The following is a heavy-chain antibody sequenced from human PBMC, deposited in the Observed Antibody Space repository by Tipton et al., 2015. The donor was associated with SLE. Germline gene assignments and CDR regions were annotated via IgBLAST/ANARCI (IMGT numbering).Heavy chain of an antibody. CDR2: IFYTGST. V-gene: IGHV4-39*07. Sequence: TLSLTCTVSDGSIRSTNYYWGWIRQPPGKGLEWIGSIFYTGSTYYNPSLKSRVTISVDTSKNQFSLKLSSVTAADTAVYYCAREKGDAYPNLVAFDIWGQGTMVTVSS. CDR3: AREKGDAYPNLVAFDI. D-gene: IGHD3-16*01. CDR1: DGSIRSTNYY. J-gene: IGHJ3*02.